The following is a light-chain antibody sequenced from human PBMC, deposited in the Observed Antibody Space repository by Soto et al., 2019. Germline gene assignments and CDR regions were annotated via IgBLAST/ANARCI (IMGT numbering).Light chain of an antibody. CDR2: GSF. V-gene: IGKV3-20*01. Sequence: EIVLTQSPGTLSLSPGERATLSCRASQTISSSYLAWYQQKPGQTPRLLIYGSFSRATGIPDRFSGSGSGKDFTLTISRLEPEDFAVYYCQRYGSPWTFGQGTKVEIK. CDR1: QTISSSY. CDR3: QRYGSPWT. J-gene: IGKJ1*01.